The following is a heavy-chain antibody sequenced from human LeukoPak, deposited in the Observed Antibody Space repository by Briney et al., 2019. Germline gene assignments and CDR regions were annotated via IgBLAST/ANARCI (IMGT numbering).Heavy chain of an antibody. CDR2: IYYSGST. J-gene: IGHJ4*02. D-gene: IGHD4-11*01. Sequence: SETLSLTCTVSGGSISSYYWSWIRQPPGKGLEWIGYIYYSGSTNYNPSLKSRVTMSVDTSKNQFSLKLSSVTAADTAVYYCASYDYTSAYYFDYWGQGTLVTVSS. CDR1: GGSISSYY. CDR3: ASYDYTSAYYFDY. V-gene: IGHV4-59*01.